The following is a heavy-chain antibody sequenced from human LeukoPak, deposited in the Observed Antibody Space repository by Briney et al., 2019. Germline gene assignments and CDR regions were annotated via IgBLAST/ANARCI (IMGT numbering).Heavy chain of an antibody. CDR2: IYYSGST. Sequence: SETLSLTCTVSGGSISSYYWSWIRQPPGKGLEWIGYIYYSGSTNYNPSLKSRVTISVDTSKNQFSLKLSSVTAADTAVYYCARDSYGDYPYYFDYWGQGTLVTVSS. V-gene: IGHV4-59*12. D-gene: IGHD4-17*01. J-gene: IGHJ4*02. CDR3: ARDSYGDYPYYFDY. CDR1: GGSISSYY.